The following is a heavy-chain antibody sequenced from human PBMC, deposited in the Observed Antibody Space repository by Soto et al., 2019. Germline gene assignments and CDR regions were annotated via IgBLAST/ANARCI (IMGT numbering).Heavy chain of an antibody. J-gene: IGHJ2*01. D-gene: IGHD7-27*01. CDR2: MSTSGADI. CDR1: DFPFSSFE. CDR3: ARTLGNWYFDL. Sequence: EAQLVESGGGLIQPGGSLRLSCIASDFPFSSFEMNWVRQPPGKGLEWVSYMSTSGADIKYADSVKGRFTVSRDNSKKSLFLQMDSLRADDMAIYYCARTLGNWYFDLWGRGTLVTVSS. V-gene: IGHV3-48*03.